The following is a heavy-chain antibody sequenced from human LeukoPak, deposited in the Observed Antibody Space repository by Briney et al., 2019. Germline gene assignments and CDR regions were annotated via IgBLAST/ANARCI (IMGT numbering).Heavy chain of an antibody. V-gene: IGHV3-7*01. CDR2: IEEDGSEK. D-gene: IGHD5-18*01. J-gene: IGHJ6*03. CDR3: AGRGYSYQYDWDYYYYYMDV. CDR1: GFAFSNYW. Sequence: PGGSLRLSCAASGFAFSNYWMSWVRQAPGKGLEWVANIEEDGSEKYYVDSVKGRFTISRDNSKNTLYLQMNSLRAEDTAVYYCAGRGYSYQYDWDYYYYYMDVWGKGTTVTISS.